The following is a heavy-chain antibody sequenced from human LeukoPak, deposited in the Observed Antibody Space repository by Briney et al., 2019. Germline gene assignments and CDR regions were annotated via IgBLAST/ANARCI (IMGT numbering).Heavy chain of an antibody. J-gene: IGHJ4*02. CDR3: ARIYYYDTTPSFDY. CDR2: ISSSGSTI. CDR1: GFTFSSYE. D-gene: IGHD3-22*01. V-gene: IGHV3-48*03. Sequence: GGSLRLSCAASGFTFSSYEMNWVRQAPGKGLEWVSYISSSGSTIYYADSVKGRFTISRDNAKNSLYLQMNSLRAGDTAVYYCARIYYYDTTPSFDYWGQGTLVTVSS.